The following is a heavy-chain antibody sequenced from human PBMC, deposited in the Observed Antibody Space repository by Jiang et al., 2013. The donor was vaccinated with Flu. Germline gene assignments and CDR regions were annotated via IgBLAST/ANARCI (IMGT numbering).Heavy chain of an antibody. J-gene: IGHJ4*02. CDR3: ARVSIGSWSHLDS. Sequence: QSGSELLNPGASVKVSCKTSGYTFSSHALAWVRQAPGQGFEWMAWINTNTGNPTYAPDFIGRFVFSLDTSVRAAYLQINSLKADDTAVYYCARVSIGSWSHLDSWGQGTRVTVSS. V-gene: IGHV7-4-1*02. CDR2: INTNTGNP. D-gene: IGHD6-13*01. CDR1: GYTFSSHA.